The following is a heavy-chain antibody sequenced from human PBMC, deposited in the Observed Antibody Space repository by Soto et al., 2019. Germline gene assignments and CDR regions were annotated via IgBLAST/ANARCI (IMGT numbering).Heavy chain of an antibody. D-gene: IGHD3-10*01. Sequence: PSETLSLTCTVSGGPISSGGYYWSWIRQHPGKGLEWIGYIYYSGSTYYNPSLKSRVTISVDTSKNQFSLKLSSVTAADTAVYYCARAPRGNYGYPAYFDYWGQGTLVTVS. J-gene: IGHJ4*02. CDR3: ARAPRGNYGYPAYFDY. V-gene: IGHV4-31*03. CDR2: IYYSGST. CDR1: GGPISSGGYY.